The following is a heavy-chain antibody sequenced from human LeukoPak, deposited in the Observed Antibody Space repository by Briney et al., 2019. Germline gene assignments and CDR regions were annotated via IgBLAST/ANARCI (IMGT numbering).Heavy chain of an antibody. D-gene: IGHD2-15*01. J-gene: IGHJ4*02. CDR2: IIPIFGTA. CDR3: ARDRYCSGGSCSYPPGFDY. Sequence: GASVKVSCKASGGTLSSYAISWVRQAPGQGLEWMGGIIPIFGTANYAQKFQGRVTITADESTSTAYMELSSLRSEDTAVYYCARDRYCSGGSCSYPPGFDYWGQGTLVTVSS. CDR1: GGTLSSYA. V-gene: IGHV1-69*13.